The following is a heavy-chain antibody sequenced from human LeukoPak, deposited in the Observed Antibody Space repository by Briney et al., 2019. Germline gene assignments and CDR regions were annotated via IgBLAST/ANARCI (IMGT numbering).Heavy chain of an antibody. D-gene: IGHD3-10*01. CDR3: ASPYYGSGITAPDV. Sequence: ASVKVSCKASGGTFSSYAISWVRQAPGQGLEWMGGIIPIFGTANYAQKFQGRVTITADESTSTAYMELSSLRSGDTAVYYCASPYYGSGITAPDVWGQGTTVTVSS. V-gene: IGHV1-69*13. CDR1: GGTFSSYA. J-gene: IGHJ6*02. CDR2: IIPIFGTA.